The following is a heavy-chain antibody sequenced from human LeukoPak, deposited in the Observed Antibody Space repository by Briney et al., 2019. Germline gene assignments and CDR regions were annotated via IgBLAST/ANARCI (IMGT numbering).Heavy chain of an antibody. CDR3: ARDLVDIVVVVAALDY. D-gene: IGHD2-15*01. V-gene: IGHV3-21*01. J-gene: IGHJ4*02. Sequence: GGSLRLSCAASGFTFSSYSMNWDHQAPGKGLEWVSSISSSSSYIYYADSVKGRFTISRDNAKNSLYLQMNSLRAEDTAVYYCARDLVDIVVVVAALDYWGQGTLVTVSS. CDR2: ISSSSSYI. CDR1: GFTFSSYS.